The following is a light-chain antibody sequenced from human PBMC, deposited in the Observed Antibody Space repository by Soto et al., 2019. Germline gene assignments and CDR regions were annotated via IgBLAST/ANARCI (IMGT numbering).Light chain of an antibody. V-gene: IGKV3-20*01. CDR1: QSVSNNY. J-gene: IGKJ4*01. CDR3: QQYGSSPLT. Sequence: EIVLTQSPGTLSLSPGERATLSCRASQSVSNNYLAWYQQKPGQAPRLLIYAASSRATGIPDRFSGGGSGTDFTLTISRLESEDFAVYCCQQYGSSPLTFGGGTKVEIK. CDR2: AAS.